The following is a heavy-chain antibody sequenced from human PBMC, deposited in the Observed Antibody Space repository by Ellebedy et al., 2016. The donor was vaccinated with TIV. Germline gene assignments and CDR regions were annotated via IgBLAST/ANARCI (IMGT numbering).Heavy chain of an antibody. Sequence: GESLKISCAASTFNFRNYWMTWVRQAPGKGLEWVANINEDGTKKHYVDSVRGRFTISRDYAGNSLFLQMNSLGAEDTAVYYCARAIYGASYLWGRGTLVTVSS. CDR3: ARAIYGASYL. CDR1: TFNFRNYW. D-gene: IGHD4-17*01. CDR2: INEDGTKK. V-gene: IGHV3-7*01. J-gene: IGHJ2*01.